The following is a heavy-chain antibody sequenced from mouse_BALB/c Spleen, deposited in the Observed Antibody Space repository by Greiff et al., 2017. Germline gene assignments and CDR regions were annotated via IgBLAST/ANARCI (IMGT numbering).Heavy chain of an antibody. J-gene: IGHJ4*01. V-gene: IGHV5-9-3*01. Sequence: EVKLVESGGGLVKPGGSLKLSCAASGFTFSSYAMSWVRQTPEKRLEWVATISSGGSYTYYPDSVKGRFTISRDNAKNTLYLQMSSLRSEDTAMYYCARGYRYDGADYARDYWGQGTSVTVAS. CDR1: GFTFSSYA. D-gene: IGHD2-14*01. CDR2: ISSGGSYT. CDR3: ARGYRYDGADYARDY.